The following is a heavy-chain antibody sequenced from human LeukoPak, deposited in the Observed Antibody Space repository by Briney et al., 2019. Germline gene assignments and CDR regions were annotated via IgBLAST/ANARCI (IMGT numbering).Heavy chain of an antibody. Sequence: GGSLRLSCAASGFTFSSYAMSWVRQAPGKGLEWVANIKQDGSEKSYVDSVKGRFTISRDNARNSLYLQMNSLRAEDTAVYYCATEHYGSLAGWGQGTLVTVSS. CDR1: GFTFSSYA. D-gene: IGHD2-15*01. CDR2: IKQDGSEK. J-gene: IGHJ4*02. V-gene: IGHV3-7*01. CDR3: ATEHYGSLAG.